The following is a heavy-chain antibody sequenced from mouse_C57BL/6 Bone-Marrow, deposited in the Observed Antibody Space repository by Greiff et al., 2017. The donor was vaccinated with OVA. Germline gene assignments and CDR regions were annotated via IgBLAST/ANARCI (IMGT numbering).Heavy chain of an antibody. D-gene: IGHD2-3*01. CDR1: GYTFTNYW. J-gene: IGHJ3*01. CDR2: IYPGGGYT. Sequence: QVQLQQSGAELVRPGTSVKMSCKASGYTFTNYWIGWAKQRPGHGLEWIGDIYPGGGYTNYNEKFKGKATLTADKSSSTAYMQFSRLTSEDSSIYYCARYDGYYLAWFAYWGQGTLVTVSA. V-gene: IGHV1-63*01. CDR3: ARYDGYYLAWFAY.